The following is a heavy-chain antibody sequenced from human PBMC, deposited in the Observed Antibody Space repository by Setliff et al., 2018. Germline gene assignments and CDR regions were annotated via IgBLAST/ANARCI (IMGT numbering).Heavy chain of an antibody. Sequence: PSETLSLTCTVSGDSIYNQFWSWVRQPPGKGLQWIGYIYSTGSTNYNPSLKSRVTISIDTSKNQLSLELTSVTAADTAVYYCARSLSSGSYWNSRPFYSDYWGQGTLVTVSS. CDR1: GDSIYNQF. CDR2: IYSTGST. D-gene: IGHD3-10*01. J-gene: IGHJ4*02. CDR3: ARSLSSGSYWNSRPFYSDY. V-gene: IGHV4-4*08.